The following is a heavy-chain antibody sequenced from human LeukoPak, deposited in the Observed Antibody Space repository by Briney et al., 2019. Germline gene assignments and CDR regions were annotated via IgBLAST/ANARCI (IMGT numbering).Heavy chain of an antibody. CDR3: ARDRDSSSWYNWFDP. V-gene: IGHV3-33*01. CDR1: GFTFSSYG. J-gene: IGHJ5*02. CDR2: IWYDGSNK. D-gene: IGHD6-13*01. Sequence: GGSLRLSCAASGFTFSSYGMHWVRQAPGKGLEWVAVIWYDGSNKYYADSVKGRFTISRDNSKNTLYLQMNSLRAEDTAVYYCARDRDSSSWYNWFDPWGQGTLGTVSS.